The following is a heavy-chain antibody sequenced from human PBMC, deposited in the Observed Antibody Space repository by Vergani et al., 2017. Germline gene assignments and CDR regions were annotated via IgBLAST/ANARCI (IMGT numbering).Heavy chain of an antibody. Sequence: QVDLQESGPGLVKSSETLSLNCAVSGYSVGSGYYWGWIRQPPGRGLEWIGCVHRNGNTYYTSSLRSRATISRDTSKNQFSLKLNSVTAADTAVYYCARGRVTTIWSGVSFDFWGQGILVTVSS. CDR2: VHRNGNT. V-gene: IGHV4-38-2*01. CDR3: ARGRVTTIWSGVSFDF. D-gene: IGHD5-12*01. CDR1: GYSVGSGYY. J-gene: IGHJ4*02.